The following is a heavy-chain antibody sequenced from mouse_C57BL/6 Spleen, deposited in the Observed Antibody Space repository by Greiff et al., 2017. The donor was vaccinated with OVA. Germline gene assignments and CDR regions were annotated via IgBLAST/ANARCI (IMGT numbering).Heavy chain of an antibody. CDR3: ARGGSSPFDY. CDR2: INPSSGYT. V-gene: IGHV1-4*01. D-gene: IGHD1-1*01. CDR1: GYTFTSYT. Sequence: QVHVKQSGAELARPGASVKMSCKASGYTFTSYTMHWVKQRPGQGLEWIGYINPSSGYTKYNQKFKDKATLTADKSSSTAYMQLSSLTSEDSAVYYCARGGSSPFDYWGQGTTLTVSS. J-gene: IGHJ2*01.